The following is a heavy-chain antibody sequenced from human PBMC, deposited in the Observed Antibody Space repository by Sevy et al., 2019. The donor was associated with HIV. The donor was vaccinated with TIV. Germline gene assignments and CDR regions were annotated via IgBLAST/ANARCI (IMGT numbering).Heavy chain of an antibody. CDR2: ISGSGGST. D-gene: IGHD1-26*01. Sequence: GGSLRLSCAASGLTFSSYAMSWVRQAPGKGLEWVSGISGSGGSTYYADSVKGRFTISRDNSKNPLYLQMNSLRAEDTAVYYCAKSGRVYYYYMDVWGKGTTVTVSS. J-gene: IGHJ6*03. CDR1: GLTFSSYA. CDR3: AKSGRVYYYYMDV. V-gene: IGHV3-23*01.